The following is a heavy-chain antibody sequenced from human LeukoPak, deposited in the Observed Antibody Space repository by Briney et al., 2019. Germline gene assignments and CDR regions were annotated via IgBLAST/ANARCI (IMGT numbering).Heavy chain of an antibody. CDR1: GYSISSGYY. J-gene: IGHJ6*03. D-gene: IGHD1-26*01. Sequence: PSETLSLTCTVSGYSISSGYYWGWIRQPPGKGLEWIGSIYQSGTTSYNPSLKSRVTISVDTSKNQFSLRLSSVTAADTAMYYCARIRGWEGSRSYYYYYMDVWGKGTTVTVSS. V-gene: IGHV4-38-2*02. CDR2: IYQSGTT. CDR3: ARIRGWEGSRSYYYYYMDV.